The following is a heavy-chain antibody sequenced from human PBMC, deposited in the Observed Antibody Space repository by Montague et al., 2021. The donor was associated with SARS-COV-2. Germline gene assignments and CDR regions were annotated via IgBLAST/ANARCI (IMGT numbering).Heavy chain of an antibody. J-gene: IGHJ6*02. CDR1: GCSISSSSYY. D-gene: IGHD6-13*01. CDR2: IYYSGST. V-gene: IGHV4-39*07. Sequence: SETLSLACTVSGCSISSSSYYWGWIRQPPGKGLEWIGSIYYSGSTYYNPSLKSRVTISVDTSKNQFSLKLSSVTAADTAEYYCARVGRQQLVRLSGLDVWGQGTTVTVSS. CDR3: ARVGRQQLVRLSGLDV.